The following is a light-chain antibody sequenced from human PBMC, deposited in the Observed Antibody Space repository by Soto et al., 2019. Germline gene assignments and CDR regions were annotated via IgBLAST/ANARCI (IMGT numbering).Light chain of an antibody. J-gene: IGKJ1*01. CDR2: GAS. CDR3: QQYGSSPPT. CDR1: QSVSSSS. Sequence: DIVLTHSPGTLSLSPGEGATLSCRASQSVSSSSLAWYQQKPGQAPRLLIYGASSRATGIPDRFSGSGSGTDFTLTISRLELEDFAVYYCQQYGSSPPTFGQGTKVDIK. V-gene: IGKV3-20*01.